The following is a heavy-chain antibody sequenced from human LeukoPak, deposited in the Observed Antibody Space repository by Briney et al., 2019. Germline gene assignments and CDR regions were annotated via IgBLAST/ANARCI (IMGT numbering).Heavy chain of an antibody. J-gene: IGHJ6*02. CDR2: IIPIFGTA. Sequence: GASVKVSCKASGGTFSSYAISWVRQAPGQGLEWMGGIIPIFGTANYAQKFQGRVTITADESTSTAYMELSSLRSEDTAVYYCARAFYGDYVDYYYGMDVWGQGTTVTVSS. CDR1: GGTFSSYA. D-gene: IGHD4-17*01. CDR3: ARAFYGDYVDYYYGMDV. V-gene: IGHV1-69*13.